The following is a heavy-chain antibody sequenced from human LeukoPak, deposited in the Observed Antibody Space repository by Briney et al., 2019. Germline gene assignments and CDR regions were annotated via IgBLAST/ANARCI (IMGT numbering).Heavy chain of an antibody. CDR3: ARDPLRRYNWNDGDNWFDP. CDR1: GGTFSSYT. J-gene: IGHJ5*02. V-gene: IGHV1-69*06. Sequence: ASVKVSCKPSGGTFSSYTISWVRQAPGQGLEWMGGLIPLFGTANYAQKFQGRVTITAEKSTNIAYMELRSLRSDDTAVYYCARDPLRRYNWNDGDNWFDPWGQGTLVTVSS. CDR2: LIPLFGTA. D-gene: IGHD1-1*01.